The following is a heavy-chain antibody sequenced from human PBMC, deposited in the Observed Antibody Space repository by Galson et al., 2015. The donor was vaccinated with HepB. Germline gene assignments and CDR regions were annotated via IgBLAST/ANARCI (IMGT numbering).Heavy chain of an antibody. CDR1: GFTFSSYW. CDR2: IKQDGSEK. Sequence: SLRLSCAASGFTFSSYWMSWVRQAPGKGLEWVANIKQDGSEKYYVDSVKGRFTISRDNAKNSLYLQMNSLRAEDTAVYYCARGLPEDEYSSSYYMDVWGKGTTVTVSS. D-gene: IGHD6-6*01. J-gene: IGHJ6*03. V-gene: IGHV3-7*01. CDR3: ARGLPEDEYSSSYYMDV.